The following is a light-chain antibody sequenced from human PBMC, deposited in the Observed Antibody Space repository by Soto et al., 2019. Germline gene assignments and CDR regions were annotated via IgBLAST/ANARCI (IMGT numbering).Light chain of an antibody. CDR3: MQALQTPST. V-gene: IGKV2-28*01. CDR1: QSLLHSNGYNY. Sequence: DIVMTQPPLSLPVTPGEPASISCRSSQSLLHSNGYNYLYWYLQKPGQSPQLLIYLGSNRASGVPDRFSGSGSGTDFTLKISRVEAEDVGVYYCMQALQTPSTFGQGTKLEIK. CDR2: LGS. J-gene: IGKJ2*02.